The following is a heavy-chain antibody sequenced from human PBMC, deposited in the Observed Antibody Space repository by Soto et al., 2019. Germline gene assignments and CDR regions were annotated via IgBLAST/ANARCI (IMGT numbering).Heavy chain of an antibody. CDR3: ARGSGYFDY. CDR2: IYSGGST. J-gene: IGHJ4*02. CDR1: GFTFSSNA. Sequence: EVQLLESGGGFVQPGGSLRLSCAASGFTFSSNAMSWVRQAPGKGLEWVSVIYSGGSTYYADSVKGRFTISRDNSKNTLYLQMNSLRAEDTAVYYCARGSGYFDYWGQGTLVTVSS. D-gene: IGHD6-19*01. V-gene: IGHV3-66*01.